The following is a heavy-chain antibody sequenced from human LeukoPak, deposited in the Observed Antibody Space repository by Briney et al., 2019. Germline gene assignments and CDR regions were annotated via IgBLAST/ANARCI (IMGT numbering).Heavy chain of an antibody. V-gene: IGHV3-30*02. CDR3: AKDFAGQWELLPPYYYYYMDV. CDR2: IRYDGSNK. D-gene: IGHD1-26*01. CDR1: GFTFSSYG. Sequence: GGSLRLSCAASGFTFSSYGMHWVRQAPGKGLEWVAFIRYDGSNKYYADSVKGRFTISRDNSKNTLYLQMNSLRAEDTAVYYCAKDFAGQWELLPPYYYYYMDVWGKGTTVTVSS. J-gene: IGHJ6*03.